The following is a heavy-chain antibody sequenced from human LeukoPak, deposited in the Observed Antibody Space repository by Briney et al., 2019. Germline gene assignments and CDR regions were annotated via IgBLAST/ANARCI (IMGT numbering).Heavy chain of an antibody. CDR1: GGSFSGYY. V-gene: IGHV4-34*01. CDR3: ARAGGYSYGTYYYYMDV. Sequence: SETLSLTCAVYGGSFSGYYWSWIRQPPGKGLEWIGEINHSGSTNYNPSLKSRVTISVDTSKNQFSLKLSSVTAADTAVYYCARAGGYSYGTYYYYMDVWGKGTTVTISS. CDR2: INHSGST. D-gene: IGHD5-18*01. J-gene: IGHJ6*03.